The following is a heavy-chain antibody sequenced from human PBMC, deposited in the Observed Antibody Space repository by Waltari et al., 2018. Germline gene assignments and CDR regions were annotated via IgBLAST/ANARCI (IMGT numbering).Heavy chain of an antibody. Sequence: QLQLQESGPGLVKPSETLSLTCIVSGGSISSSSPYWGWIRQPPGKGLEWIGNIYYSGSTYYNPSLKSRVTISVDTSKNQFSLKLSSVTATDTAVYYCTTNGNYWGQGTLVTVSS. CDR3: TTNGNY. V-gene: IGHV4-39*01. CDR1: GGSISSSSPY. D-gene: IGHD7-27*01. J-gene: IGHJ4*02. CDR2: IYYSGST.